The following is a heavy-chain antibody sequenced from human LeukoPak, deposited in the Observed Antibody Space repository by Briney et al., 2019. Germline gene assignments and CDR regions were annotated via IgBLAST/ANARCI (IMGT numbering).Heavy chain of an antibody. Sequence: PGGSLRLSCAASGFTFSSYVMSWVRQAPGKGLEWVSGLSGSGGNTFYADSVKGRFTISRDNSKNTLYLQMNSLRAEDSAIYYCAKQYSSGFYPRDFDCWGQGSLVTVSS. CDR1: GFTFSSYV. D-gene: IGHD6-19*01. CDR3: AKQYSSGFYPRDFDC. V-gene: IGHV3-23*01. J-gene: IGHJ4*02. CDR2: LSGSGGNT.